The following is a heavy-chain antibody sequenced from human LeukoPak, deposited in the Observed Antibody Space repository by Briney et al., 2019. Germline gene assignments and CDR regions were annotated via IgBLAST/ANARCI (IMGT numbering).Heavy chain of an antibody. Sequence: GGSLRLSCAASGFTFSSYSMNWVRQAPGKGLEWVSSISSSSSYIYYADSVKGRFTISRDNAKNSLYLQMNSLRAEDTAVYYCASGRVVGATTPYDAFDIWGQGTMVTVSS. V-gene: IGHV3-21*01. J-gene: IGHJ3*02. CDR3: ASGRVVGATTPYDAFDI. CDR2: ISSSSSYI. CDR1: GFTFSSYS. D-gene: IGHD1-26*01.